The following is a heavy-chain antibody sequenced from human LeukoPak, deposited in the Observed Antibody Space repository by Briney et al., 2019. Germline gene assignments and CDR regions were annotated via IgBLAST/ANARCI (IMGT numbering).Heavy chain of an antibody. Sequence: PSETLSLTCTVSGGSISSYYWSWIRQPPGKGLEWIGYIYYSGSTYYNPSLKSRVTISVDTSKNQFSLKLSSVTAADTAVYYCARLGEYSYKDWGQGTLVTVSS. V-gene: IGHV4-59*08. J-gene: IGHJ4*02. CDR3: ARLGEYSYKD. D-gene: IGHD5-18*01. CDR2: IYYSGST. CDR1: GGSISSYY.